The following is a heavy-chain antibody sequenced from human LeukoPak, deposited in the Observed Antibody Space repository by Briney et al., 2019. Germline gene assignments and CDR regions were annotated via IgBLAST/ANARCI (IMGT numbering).Heavy chain of an antibody. CDR3: ARVAAAGGY. Sequence: GSLRLSCAASGFTFSTYAMTWVRQAPGKGLEWVSAISGSGGDTFYADSVKGRFTISRDNAKNSLYLQMNSLRAEDTAVYYCARVAAAGGYWGQGTLVTVSS. V-gene: IGHV3-23*01. CDR2: ISGSGGDT. D-gene: IGHD6-13*01. J-gene: IGHJ4*02. CDR1: GFTFSTYA.